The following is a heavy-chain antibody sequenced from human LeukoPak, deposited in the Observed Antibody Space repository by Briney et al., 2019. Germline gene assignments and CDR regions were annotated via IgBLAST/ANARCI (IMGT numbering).Heavy chain of an antibody. CDR3: AKAEGQLWDFDY. CDR1: GFTFSSYA. CDR2: ISGSGGST. J-gene: IGHJ4*02. Sequence: GGSLRFSCAASGFTFSSYAMSWVRQAPGKGLEWVSAISGSGGSTYYADSVKGRFTISRDNSKNTLYLQMNSLRAEDTAVYYCAKAEGQLWDFDYWGQGTLVTVSS. V-gene: IGHV3-23*01. D-gene: IGHD5-18*01.